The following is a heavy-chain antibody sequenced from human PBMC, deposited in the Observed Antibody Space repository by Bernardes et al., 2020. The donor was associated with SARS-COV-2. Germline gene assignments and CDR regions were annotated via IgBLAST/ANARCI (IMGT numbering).Heavy chain of an antibody. CDR1: GYTFSSYG. CDR2: ISAYNGNT. J-gene: IGHJ4*02. Sequence: VKVPCKASGYTFSSYGISWVRQAPGQGLEWMGWISAYNGNTNYAQKLQGRVTMTTDTSTSTAYMDLSSLRSDETAVYYCARARLTYGDYPYYFDYWGQGTLVTVSS. CDR3: ARARLTYGDYPYYFDY. V-gene: IGHV1-18*01. D-gene: IGHD4-17*01.